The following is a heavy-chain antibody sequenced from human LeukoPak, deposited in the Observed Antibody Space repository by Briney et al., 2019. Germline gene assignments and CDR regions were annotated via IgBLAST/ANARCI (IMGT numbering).Heavy chain of an antibody. Sequence: ASVKVSCKASGYTFTDYTMHWLRQAPGQRLDWMGWINGGSGNTKYSPEFQGRVTITRDTSASTAYMELSSLRSEDTAVYYCARAHRPGIAAAGTLDWFDPWGQGTLVTVSS. V-gene: IGHV1-3*01. CDR3: ARAHRPGIAAAGTLDWFDP. D-gene: IGHD6-13*01. J-gene: IGHJ5*02. CDR1: GYTFTDYT. CDR2: INGGSGNT.